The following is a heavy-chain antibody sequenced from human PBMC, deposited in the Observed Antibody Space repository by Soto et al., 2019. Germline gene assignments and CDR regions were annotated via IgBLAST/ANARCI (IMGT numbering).Heavy chain of an antibody. CDR1: GGSISSGDYY. J-gene: IGHJ6*02. Sequence: SETLSLTCTVSGGSISSGDYYWSWIRQPPGKGLEWIGYIYYSGSTYYNPSLKSRVNISVDTSKNQFSLKLSSVTAADTAVYYCARVVRYYYYGMDVWGQGTTVTVSS. CDR2: IYYSGST. CDR3: ARVVRYYYYGMDV. V-gene: IGHV4-30-4*01.